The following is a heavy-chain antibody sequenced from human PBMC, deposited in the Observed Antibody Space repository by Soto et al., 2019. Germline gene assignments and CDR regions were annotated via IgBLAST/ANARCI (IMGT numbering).Heavy chain of an antibody. CDR2: FDPEDGET. Sequence: QVQLVQSGAEVQKPGASVKVSCKVSGYTLTELSMHWVRQAPGKGLEWMGGFDPEDGETIYAQKFQGRVTMTEDTSADSAYMELSILRSEDTAVYYCATDLSGSYSFDYCGQGTLVTVSS. D-gene: IGHD1-26*01. CDR3: ATDLSGSYSFDY. J-gene: IGHJ4*02. CDR1: GYTLTELS. V-gene: IGHV1-24*01.